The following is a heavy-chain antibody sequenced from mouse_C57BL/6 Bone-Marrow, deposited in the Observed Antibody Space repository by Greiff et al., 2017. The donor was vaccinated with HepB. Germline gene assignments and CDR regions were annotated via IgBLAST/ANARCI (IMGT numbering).Heavy chain of an antibody. V-gene: IGHV2-9-1*01. CDR3: ARKGNYYAMDY. J-gene: IGHJ4*01. CDR1: GFSLTSYA. Sequence: VQLQQSGPGLVAPSQSLSITCTVSGFSLTSYAISWVRQPPGKGLEWLGVIWPGGGTNYNSALKSRLSISKDNSKSQVFLKMNSLQTDDTARYYCARKGNYYAMDYWGQGTSVTVSS. CDR2: IWPGGGT.